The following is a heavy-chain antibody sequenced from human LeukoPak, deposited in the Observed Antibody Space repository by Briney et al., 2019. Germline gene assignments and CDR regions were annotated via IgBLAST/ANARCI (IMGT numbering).Heavy chain of an antibody. CDR3: ARDAVSANCGSDCYSRGFDY. J-gene: IGHJ4*02. Sequence: GGSLRLSCAASGFTVSSNYMSWVRQAPGKGLEWVSVIYSGGSTYYADSVKGRFTISRDNSKNTLYLQMNSLRAEDTAVYFCARDAVSANCGSDCYSRGFDYWGQGTLVTVSS. CDR2: IYSGGST. D-gene: IGHD2-21*02. CDR1: GFTVSSNY. V-gene: IGHV3-53*01.